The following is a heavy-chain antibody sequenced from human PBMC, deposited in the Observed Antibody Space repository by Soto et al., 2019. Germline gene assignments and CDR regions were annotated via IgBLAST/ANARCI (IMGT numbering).Heavy chain of an antibody. Sequence: PSETLSLTCTVSGGSISSYYWSWIRQPPGKGLEWIGYIYYSGSTNYNPSLKSRVTISVDTSKNQFSLKLSSVTAADTAVYYCARGPGAIAVARHEHLPYWGQGTLVPASS. CDR1: GGSISSYY. CDR3: ARGPGAIAVARHEHLPY. CDR2: IYYSGST. D-gene: IGHD6-19*01. V-gene: IGHV4-59*01. J-gene: IGHJ1*01.